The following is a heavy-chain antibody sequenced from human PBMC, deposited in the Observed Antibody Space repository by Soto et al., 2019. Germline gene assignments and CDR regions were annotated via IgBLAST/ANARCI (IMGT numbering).Heavy chain of an antibody. CDR3: ARAPGVVVGTSILSSWFDP. CDR2: IYSSGTT. D-gene: IGHD2-21*02. J-gene: IGHJ5*02. Sequence: QVQLQESGPGLVKSSGTLSLACTVSGDSIRTSNWWRWVRQTPGKGLEWIGEIYSSGTTNFNPSLKSRVCISVDESRNQFTLNLTSVTAADTAVYFCARAPGVVVGTSILSSWFDPWGQGTLVIVSS. CDR1: GDSIRTSNW. V-gene: IGHV4-4*02.